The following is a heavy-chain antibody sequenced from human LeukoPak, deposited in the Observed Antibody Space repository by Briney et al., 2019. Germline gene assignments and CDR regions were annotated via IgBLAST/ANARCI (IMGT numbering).Heavy chain of an antibody. Sequence: GGSLRLSCAASGITFSRFWMSWVRQAPGKGLQWVANINQDGSEKHYVDSVKGRFTISRDNAENSLYLQMNSLRAEDTAVYYCAGGGHLDYWGQGALVTVAS. CDR2: INQDGSEK. CDR1: GITFSRFW. J-gene: IGHJ4*02. D-gene: IGHD3-16*01. V-gene: IGHV3-7*03. CDR3: AGGGHLDY.